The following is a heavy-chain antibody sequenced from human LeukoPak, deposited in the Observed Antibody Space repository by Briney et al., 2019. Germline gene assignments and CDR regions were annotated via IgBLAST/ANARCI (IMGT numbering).Heavy chain of an antibody. Sequence: GGSLRLSCAVSGLTFSNYAMTWVRQAPGKGLEYVSEISGSGHNTYYADSVQGRFTISRDNSKNTLYLQMNSLRAEDTAVYYCARDFGKYSSGKPGAFDIWGQGTMVTVSS. CDR2: ISGSGHNT. J-gene: IGHJ3*02. CDR3: ARDFGKYSSGKPGAFDI. CDR1: GLTFSNYA. V-gene: IGHV3-23*01. D-gene: IGHD6-25*01.